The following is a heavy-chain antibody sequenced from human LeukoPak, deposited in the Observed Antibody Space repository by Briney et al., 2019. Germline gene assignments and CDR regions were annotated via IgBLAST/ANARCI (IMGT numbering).Heavy chain of an antibody. J-gene: IGHJ4*02. CDR3: ARSDSNSWYSLHDY. CDR2: VSSSGSYI. V-gene: IGHV3-21*01. CDR1: GFTFSNYS. D-gene: IGHD6-13*01. Sequence: PGGSLRLSCAASGFTFSNYSMNWVRQAPGKGLEWVSSVSSSGSYIYYVDSVKGRFTISRDNAKNSLYLQMNSLRAEDTAVYYCARSDSNSWYSLHDYWGQGTLVTVSS.